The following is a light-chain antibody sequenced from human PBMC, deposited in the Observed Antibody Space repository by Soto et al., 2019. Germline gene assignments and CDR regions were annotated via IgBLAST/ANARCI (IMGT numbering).Light chain of an antibody. CDR1: QSVSGC. Sequence: EIVLTQSPGTLSLSPGERATLSCRASQSVSGCLAWYQQKPGQAPRLLIYDASNMATGIPARFSGSGSGTDFTLTISSLEPEDFAVYYCQQRCNWPPVTFGGGTKVDIK. V-gene: IGKV3-11*01. CDR3: QQRCNWPPVT. CDR2: DAS. J-gene: IGKJ4*01.